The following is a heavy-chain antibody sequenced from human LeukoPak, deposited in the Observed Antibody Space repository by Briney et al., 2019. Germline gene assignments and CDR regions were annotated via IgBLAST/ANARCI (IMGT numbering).Heavy chain of an antibody. V-gene: IGHV4-31*03. CDR1: GGSISSGGYY. CDR2: IYYSGST. Sequence: SETLSLTCTVSGGSISSGGYYWSWIRQHPGKGLEWIGYIYYSGSTYYNPSLKSRVTISVDTSKNQFSLKLSSVTAADTAVYYCARVRWDYYDSSGYYYEGAFDIWGQGTMVTVSS. CDR3: ARVRWDYYDSSGYYYEGAFDI. J-gene: IGHJ3*02. D-gene: IGHD3-22*01.